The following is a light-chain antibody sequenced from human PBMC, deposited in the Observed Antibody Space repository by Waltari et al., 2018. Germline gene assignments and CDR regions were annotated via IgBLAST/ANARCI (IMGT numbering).Light chain of an antibody. CDR3: ETGGHGTWV. J-gene: IGLJ3*02. Sequence: TCTLSSGHSSNIIAWLQQRPERGPRYLMKVNSDGSHSKGDDIPDRFSGSSSGAERYLTISSLQSEDEADYYCETGGHGTWVFGGGTK. V-gene: IGLV4-69*01. CDR2: VNSDGSH. CDR1: SGHSSNI.